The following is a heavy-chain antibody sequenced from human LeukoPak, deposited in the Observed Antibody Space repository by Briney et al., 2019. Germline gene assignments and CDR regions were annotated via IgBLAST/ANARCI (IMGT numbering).Heavy chain of an antibody. CDR2: IIPIFGTA. J-gene: IGHJ4*02. CDR1: GGTFSSYA. D-gene: IGHD2-15*01. Sequence: ASVKVSCKASGGTFSSYAISWVRQAPGQGLEWMGGIIPIFGTANYAQKFQGRVTITADESTSTAYMELSSLRSEDTAVYYCARRTDGYCSGGSCYSPLFDYWGQGTLVTVSS. CDR3: ARRTDGYCSGGSCYSPLFDY. V-gene: IGHV1-69*13.